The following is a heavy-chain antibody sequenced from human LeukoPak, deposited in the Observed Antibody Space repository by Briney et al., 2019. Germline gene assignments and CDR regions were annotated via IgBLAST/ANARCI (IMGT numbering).Heavy chain of an antibody. CDR2: IKEDESEK. D-gene: IGHD1-26*01. J-gene: IGHJ3*02. V-gene: IGHV3-7*01. CDR1: GFTFSDYW. Sequence: QPGGSLRLSCGGSGFTFSDYWMTWVRQAPGKGLEWVANIKEDESEKNYADSVKGRFTISRDNAKNSLYLQMNSLRAEDTAVYYCARDLRELLLSGTGDAFDIWGQGTMVTVSS. CDR3: ARDLRELLLSGTGDAFDI.